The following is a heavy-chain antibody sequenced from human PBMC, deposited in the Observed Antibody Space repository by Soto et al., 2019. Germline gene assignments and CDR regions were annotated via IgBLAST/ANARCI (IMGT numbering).Heavy chain of an antibody. Sequence: QVQLQESGPGLVKPSETLSLTCTVSGGSVRSGSYYWSWIRQPPGKGLEWIGYISYSGSTNYNSSLKSRVTISKDTSENQFYLKLTSVTAADTAVYYCARYTTGGTGFDYWGQGTLVTVSS. J-gene: IGHJ4*02. D-gene: IGHD1-1*01. CDR1: GGSVRSGSYY. CDR2: ISYSGST. CDR3: ARYTTGGTGFDY. V-gene: IGHV4-61*01.